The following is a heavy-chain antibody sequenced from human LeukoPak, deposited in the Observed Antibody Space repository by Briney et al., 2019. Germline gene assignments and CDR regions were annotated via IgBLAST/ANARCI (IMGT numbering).Heavy chain of an antibody. D-gene: IGHD4-17*01. V-gene: IGHV1-18*01. CDR3: ARSEYGEAVDY. CDR1: GYTFINYD. CDR2: ISVDNGHT. J-gene: IGHJ4*02. Sequence: ASVKVSCEASGYTFINYDIAWVRQAPGQGLEWMGWISVDNGHTNYAQKFQGRVTMTTDTSTSTAYMELRSLRSDDTAMYYCARSEYGEAVDYWGQGTLVTVSS.